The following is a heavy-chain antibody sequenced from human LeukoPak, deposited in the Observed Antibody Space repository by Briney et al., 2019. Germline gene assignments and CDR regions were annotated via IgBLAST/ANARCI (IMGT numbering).Heavy chain of an antibody. J-gene: IGHJ4*02. CDR2: ISGSGGST. CDR3: AKHASSSSWSHDGYFDY. V-gene: IGHV3-23*01. Sequence: PGGSLRLSCAASGFTFSSYAMSWVRQAPGKGLEWVSAISGSGGSTYYADSVKGRFTISRDNSKNTLYLQMNSLRAEDTAVYYCAKHASSSSWSHDGYFDYWGQGTLVTVSS. D-gene: IGHD6-13*01. CDR1: GFTFSSYA.